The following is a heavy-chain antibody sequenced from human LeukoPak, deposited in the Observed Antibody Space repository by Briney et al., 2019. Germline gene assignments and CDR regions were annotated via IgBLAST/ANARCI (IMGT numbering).Heavy chain of an antibody. CDR2: IRYDGSNK. CDR1: GFTFSDYG. D-gene: IGHD1-26*01. J-gene: IGHJ4*02. Sequence: GGSLRLSCAASGFTFSDYGMHWVRQAPGKGLEWVGFIRYDGSNKYYADSVKGRFTISRDNSKNTQYLQMNSLRAEDTAVYYCAKDAGSYYGRGYNYWGQGTLVTVSS. CDR3: AKDAGSYYGRGYNY. V-gene: IGHV3-30*02.